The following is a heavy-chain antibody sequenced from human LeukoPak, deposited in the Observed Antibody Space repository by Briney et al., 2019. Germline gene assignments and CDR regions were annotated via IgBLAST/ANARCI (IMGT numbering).Heavy chain of an antibody. J-gene: IGHJ4*02. CDR1: GFTFSSYA. CDR3: AKDLAAGSGSYALPYFDY. D-gene: IGHD3-10*01. Sequence: PGGSLRLSCAASGFTFSSYAMSWVRQAPGKGLEWVSAISGSGGSTYYADSVKGRFTISGDNSKNTLYLQMNSLRVEDTAVYYCAKDLAAGSGSYALPYFDYWGQGTLVTVSS. V-gene: IGHV3-23*01. CDR2: ISGSGGST.